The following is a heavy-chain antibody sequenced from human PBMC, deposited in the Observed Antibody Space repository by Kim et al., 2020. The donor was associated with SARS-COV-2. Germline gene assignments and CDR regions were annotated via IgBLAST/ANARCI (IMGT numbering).Heavy chain of an antibody. CDR1: NGSISDYY. D-gene: IGHD2-15*01. V-gene: IGHV4-4*07. CDR2: VHPSGTT. Sequence: SETLSLTCTVSNGSISDYYLTWIRQSAGKGLEWIGRVHPSGTTNYNPSLKSRVTVSADTSKNRFSLKLTSVTAADSAVYYCARAGRRGRVPGGSEYYYGIDVWGQGTTVTVSS. J-gene: IGHJ6*02. CDR3: ARAGRRGRVPGGSEYYYGIDV.